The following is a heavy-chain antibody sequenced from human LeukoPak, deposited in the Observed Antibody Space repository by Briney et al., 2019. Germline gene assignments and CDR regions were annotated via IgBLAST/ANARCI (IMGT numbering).Heavy chain of an antibody. CDR1: GASISGHY. V-gene: IGHV4-59*11. Sequence: SETLSLTFTVSGASISGHYWSWIPQPPGKALEWIGYIFYTGSAYYNTSLKSRVLISLDTSKNQSSLKLSSVPAADAAVYYYARYTSHVFDYWGQGTLVTVSS. CDR2: IFYTGSA. J-gene: IGHJ4*02. D-gene: IGHD6-13*01. CDR3: ARYTSHVFDY.